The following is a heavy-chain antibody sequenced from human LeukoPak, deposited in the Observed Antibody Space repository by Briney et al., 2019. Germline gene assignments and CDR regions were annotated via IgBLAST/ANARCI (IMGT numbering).Heavy chain of an antibody. Sequence: SGTLSLTCAVSGGSISSSNWWSWVRQPPGKGLEWIGEIYHSGSTNYNPSLKSRVTISVDTSKNQFSLKLSSVTAADTAVYYCARMSGITMIVVVQSDGFDIWGQGTMVSVSS. J-gene: IGHJ3*02. CDR2: IYHSGST. CDR1: GGSISSSNW. CDR3: ARMSGITMIVVVQSDGFDI. V-gene: IGHV4-4*02. D-gene: IGHD3-22*01.